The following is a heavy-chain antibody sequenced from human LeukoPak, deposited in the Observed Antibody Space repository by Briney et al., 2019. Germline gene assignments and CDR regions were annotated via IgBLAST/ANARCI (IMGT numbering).Heavy chain of an antibody. Sequence: GGSLRLSCAASGFTLRPYAMHWVRQAPGKGLEYVACISGDGGTISYPDSVKGRFAISRDNSKNTVYLQMGRLRTEDMGVYYCARMATGAAGGALDVWGQGTTVIVS. CDR2: ISGDGGTI. V-gene: IGHV3-64*02. D-gene: IGHD1-1*01. CDR1: GFTLRPYA. J-gene: IGHJ6*02. CDR3: ARMATGAAGGALDV.